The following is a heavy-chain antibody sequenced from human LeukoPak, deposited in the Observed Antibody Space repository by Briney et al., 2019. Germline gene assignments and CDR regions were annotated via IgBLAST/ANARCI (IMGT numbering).Heavy chain of an antibody. CDR1: GGSFSGYY. D-gene: IGHD1-26*01. CDR3: ARDAGASHYYYYMDV. J-gene: IGHJ6*03. CDR2: IYTSGST. Sequence: PSETLSLTCAVYGGSFSGYYWSWIRQPAGKGLEWIGRIYTSGSTNYNPSLKSRVTMSVDTSKNQFSLKLSSVTAADTAVYYCARDAGASHYYYYMDVWGKGTTVTISS. V-gene: IGHV4-4*07.